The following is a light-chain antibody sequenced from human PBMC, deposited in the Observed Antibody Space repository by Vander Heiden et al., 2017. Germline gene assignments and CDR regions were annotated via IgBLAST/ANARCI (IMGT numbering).Light chain of an antibody. CDR2: ANT. CDR3: HSYDRSLSNWV. Sequence: SLLTHPRSVSGPPRQRVTVSCTGSSSTCGSGYAVHWYRPLPGTPPKLLTYANTNRPSGVPDRFSCSQSGSSASLVITGLQVEDEADYYCHSYDRSLSNWVFGGGTKLSVL. CDR1: SSTCGSGYA. J-gene: IGLJ3*02. V-gene: IGLV1-40*01.